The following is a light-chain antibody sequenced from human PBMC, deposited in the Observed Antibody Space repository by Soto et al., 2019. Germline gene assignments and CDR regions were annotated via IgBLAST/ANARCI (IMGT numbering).Light chain of an antibody. J-gene: IGKJ2*01. CDR1: QDINIY. V-gene: IGKV1-33*01. Sequence: DIPMTHSPTSLFSSVRDRGTITCEATQDINIYLNWYQQKPGKAPNLLIYDASNLEIGVPSRFSGSGSGTEFTLTISSLQPDDFATYYCQHYNSYPYTFGQGTKVDI. CDR2: DAS. CDR3: QHYNSYPYT.